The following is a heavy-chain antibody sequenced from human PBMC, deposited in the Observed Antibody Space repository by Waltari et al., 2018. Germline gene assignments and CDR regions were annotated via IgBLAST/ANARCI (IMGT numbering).Heavy chain of an antibody. J-gene: IGHJ6*03. Sequence: QVQLLQWCAGLLKPSETLSLTCAVSGGSFCGYYWSWLRQLPGKGLEWLGEINHNASPDYNPSLKSRATISIETSKNQFSLKLDSVTAVDTGVYYCARGWLQVAPPYYYYMDVWDRGTAVTVSS. CDR2: INHNASP. D-gene: IGHD6-19*01. CDR3: ARGWLQVAPPYYYYMDV. CDR1: GGSFCGYY. V-gene: IGHV4-34*01.